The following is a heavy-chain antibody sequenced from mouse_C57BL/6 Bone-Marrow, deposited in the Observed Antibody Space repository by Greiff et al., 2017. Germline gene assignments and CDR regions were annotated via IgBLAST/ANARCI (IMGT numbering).Heavy chain of an antibody. CDR1: GYTFTSYG. CDR2: IYIGNGYT. Sequence: VQLKESGAELVRPGSSVKMSCKTSGYTFTSYGINWVKQRPGQGLEWIGYIYIGNGYTEYNEKFKGKATLTSDKSSSTAYMQRSSLTSEDSAIYCCAITTVVAPRDYWGQGTTLTVSS. D-gene: IGHD1-1*01. J-gene: IGHJ2*01. CDR3: AITTVVAPRDY. V-gene: IGHV1-58*01.